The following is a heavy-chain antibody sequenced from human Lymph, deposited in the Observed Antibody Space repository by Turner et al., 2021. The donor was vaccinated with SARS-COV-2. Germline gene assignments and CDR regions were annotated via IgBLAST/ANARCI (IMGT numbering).Heavy chain of an antibody. CDR1: GFSFSSYG. Sequence: QVQLVGSGGGVVQPGRSLRLPCPASGFSFSSYGMHWVRLAPGKGLVWMAVILYDGSYKYYADSVKGRFTISRDNSKNTLYLQMNSLRAEDTAVYYCARDYSSSSYLVSWFDPWGQGALVTVSS. J-gene: IGHJ5*02. D-gene: IGHD6-6*01. V-gene: IGHV3-33*01. CDR2: ILYDGSYK. CDR3: ARDYSSSSYLVSWFDP.